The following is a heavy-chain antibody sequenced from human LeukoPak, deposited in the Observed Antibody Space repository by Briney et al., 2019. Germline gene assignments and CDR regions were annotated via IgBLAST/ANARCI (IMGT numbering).Heavy chain of an antibody. CDR3: ASQSSGWPNYFDY. CDR2: IYYSGST. V-gene: IGHV4-39*07. Sequence: PSETLSLTCTVSGGSISSSSYYWGWIRQPPGKGLGWIGSIYYSGSTYYNPSLKSRVTISVDASKNQFSLKLSSVTAADTAVYYCASQSSGWPNYFDYWGQGTLVTVSS. J-gene: IGHJ4*02. D-gene: IGHD6-19*01. CDR1: GGSISSSSYY.